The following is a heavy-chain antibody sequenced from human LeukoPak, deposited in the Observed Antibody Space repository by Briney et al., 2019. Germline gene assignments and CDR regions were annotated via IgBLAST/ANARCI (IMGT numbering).Heavy chain of an antibody. J-gene: IGHJ4*02. D-gene: IGHD3-10*01. Sequence: SETLFLTCAVYGGSFSGYYWSWIRQPPGKGLEWIGEINHSGSTNYNPSLKSRVTISVDTSKNQFSLKLSSVTAADTAVYYCASRTGSGSYWINFDYWGQGTLVTVSS. V-gene: IGHV4-34*01. CDR3: ASRTGSGSYWINFDY. CDR1: GGSFSGYY. CDR2: INHSGST.